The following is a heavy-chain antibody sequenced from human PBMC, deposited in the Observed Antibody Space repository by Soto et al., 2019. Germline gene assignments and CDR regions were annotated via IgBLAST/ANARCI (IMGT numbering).Heavy chain of an antibody. CDR3: AQSESGSYYTFDY. CDR1: GGTFSSYA. V-gene: IGHV1-69*06. D-gene: IGHD1-26*01. Sequence: GASVKVSCKAAGGTFSSYAISWVRQAPGQGLEWMGGIIPIFGTANYAQKFQGRVTITADKSTSTAYMELSSLRSEDTAVYYCAQSESGSYYTFDYWGPGTLVTVYS. CDR2: IIPIFGTA. J-gene: IGHJ4*02.